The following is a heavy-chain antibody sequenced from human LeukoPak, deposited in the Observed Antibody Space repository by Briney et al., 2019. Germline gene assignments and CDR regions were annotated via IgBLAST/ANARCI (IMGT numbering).Heavy chain of an antibody. Sequence: SETLSLTCTVPGGSISSYYWSWIRQPPGKGLEWIGYIYYRGSTNYNPSLKSRVTISLDTSKNQFSLTLSSVTAADTAVYYCARLESYYDLLTGFDPWGQGTLVTVSS. V-gene: IGHV4-59*08. CDR1: GGSISSYY. D-gene: IGHD3-9*01. CDR3: ARLESYYDLLTGFDP. CDR2: IYYRGST. J-gene: IGHJ5*02.